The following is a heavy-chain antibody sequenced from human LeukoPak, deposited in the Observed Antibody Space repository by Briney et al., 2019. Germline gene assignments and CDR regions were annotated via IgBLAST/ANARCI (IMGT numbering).Heavy chain of an antibody. CDR2: IWYDGSNK. CDR1: GFTFSSYG. Sequence: PGRSLRLSCAASGFTFSSYGMHWVRQAPGKGLEWVAVIWYDGSNKYYADSVKGRFTISRDSSKNTLYLQMNSLRAEDTAVYYCARDGGYSGYGEGYFDYWGQGTLVTVSS. V-gene: IGHV3-33*01. CDR3: ARDGGYSGYGEGYFDY. J-gene: IGHJ4*02. D-gene: IGHD5-12*01.